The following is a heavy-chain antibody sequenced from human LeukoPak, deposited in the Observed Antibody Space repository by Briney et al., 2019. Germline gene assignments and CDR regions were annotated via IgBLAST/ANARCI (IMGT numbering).Heavy chain of an antibody. J-gene: IGHJ6*02. V-gene: IGHV1-2*02. CDR1: GYTFTGYY. D-gene: IGHD4-23*01. CDR2: INPNSGGT. Sequence: ASVKVSCKASGYTFTGYYMHWVRQAPGQGLEWMGWINPNSGGTNYAQKFQGRVTMTRDTSISTAYMELSRLRSDDTAVYYCACSVPEATEVTGAGYYYGMDVWGQGTTVTVSS. CDR3: ACSVPEATEVTGAGYYYGMDV.